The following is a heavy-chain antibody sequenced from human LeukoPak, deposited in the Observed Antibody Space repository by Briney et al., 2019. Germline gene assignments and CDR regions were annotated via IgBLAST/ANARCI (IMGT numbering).Heavy chain of an antibody. CDR3: AKDPYDSSGYYYYSLTFFDY. D-gene: IGHD3-22*01. CDR2: ISYDGSNK. V-gene: IGHV3-30*18. J-gene: IGHJ4*02. Sequence: PGGSLRLSCAASGFTFSSYGMHWVRQAPGKGLEWVAVISYDGSNKYYADSVKGRFTISRDNSKNTLYLQMNSPRAEDTAVYYCAKDPYDSSGYYYYSLTFFDYWGQGTLVTVSS. CDR1: GFTFSSYG.